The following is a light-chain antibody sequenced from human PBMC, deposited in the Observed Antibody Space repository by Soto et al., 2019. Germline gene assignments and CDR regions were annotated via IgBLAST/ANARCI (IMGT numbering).Light chain of an antibody. CDR3: QQYNNWWT. J-gene: IGKJ1*01. Sequence: VMTQSPATLSVSPGARAPLSCRASESVSSNLAWYQQSPGQAPRLLIYGASSRAIHTPDRFSGSGSGTEFTLTISSLQSEDFAVYYCQQYNNWWTFGQGTKVDIK. V-gene: IGKV3D-15*01. CDR1: ESVSSN. CDR2: GAS.